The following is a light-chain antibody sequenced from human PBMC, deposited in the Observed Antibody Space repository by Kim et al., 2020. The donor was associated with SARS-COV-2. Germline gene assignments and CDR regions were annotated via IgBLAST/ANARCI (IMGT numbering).Light chain of an antibody. Sequence: TISCTGSVNDVGGSKYVSWYQQHPDKAPKLMIYEVSERPSGVPDRFSGSKSDTTASLTISGLQAEDEADYYCCSYVGSQIVILGGGTKLTVL. CDR2: EVS. J-gene: IGLJ2*01. CDR1: VNDVGGSKY. CDR3: CSYVGSQIVI. V-gene: IGLV2-11*01.